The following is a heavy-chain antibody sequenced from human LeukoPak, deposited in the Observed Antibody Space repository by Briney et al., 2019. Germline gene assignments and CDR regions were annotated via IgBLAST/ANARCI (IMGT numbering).Heavy chain of an antibody. J-gene: IGHJ6*03. CDR2: IIPIFGTA. D-gene: IGHD3-22*01. CDR1: GGTFSSYA. CDR3: ARVAIYDSSGYYSVDYYYMDV. Sequence: SVKVSCKASGGTFSSYAISWVRQAPGQGLEWMGGIIPIFGTANYAQKFQGRVTITADESTSTAYMELSSLRSGDTAVYYCARVAIYDSSGYYSVDYYYMDVWGKGTTVTVSS. V-gene: IGHV1-69*13.